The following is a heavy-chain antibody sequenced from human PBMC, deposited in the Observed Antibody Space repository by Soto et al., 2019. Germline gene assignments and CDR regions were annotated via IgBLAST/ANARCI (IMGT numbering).Heavy chain of an antibody. J-gene: IGHJ5*02. CDR2: VYYSGSS. Sequence: PWETLSLTCTVSGDSISGGASFWSWIRQPPGKGLEWIANVYYSGSSYYNPSLKSRLTISVDTTKNQFSLQLKSMTAADTAVSYCVKLSCTSSTCYFPGWFDPWGQGTLVTVSS. D-gene: IGHD2-2*01. V-gene: IGHV4-30-4*01. CDR1: GDSISGGASF. CDR3: VKLSCTSSTCYFPGWFDP.